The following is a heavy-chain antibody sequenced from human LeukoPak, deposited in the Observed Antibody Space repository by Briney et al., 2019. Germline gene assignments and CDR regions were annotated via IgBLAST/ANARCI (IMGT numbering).Heavy chain of an antibody. J-gene: IGHJ4*02. Sequence: GGSLRLSCAASGFTFSSHSMNWVRQAPGKGLEWVSYISSSSSTIYYADSVKGRFTISRDNAKNSLYLQMNSLRAEDTAVYYCARGCIAAAGRLLDYWGQGTLVTVSS. D-gene: IGHD6-13*01. V-gene: IGHV3-48*01. CDR1: GFTFSSHS. CDR2: ISSSSSTI. CDR3: ARGCIAAAGRLLDY.